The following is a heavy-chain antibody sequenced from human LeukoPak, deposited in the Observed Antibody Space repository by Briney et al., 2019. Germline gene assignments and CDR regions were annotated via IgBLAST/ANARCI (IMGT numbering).Heavy chain of an antibody. Sequence: GASVKVSCKASGYTFTSYGISWVRQAPGQGLEWMGWISAYNGNTNYAQKLQGRVTMTTDTSTSTAHMELRSLRSDDAAVYYCARAAITMIEKGNNWFDPWGQGTLVTVSS. D-gene: IGHD3-22*01. CDR2: ISAYNGNT. V-gene: IGHV1-18*01. J-gene: IGHJ5*02. CDR3: ARAAITMIEKGNNWFDP. CDR1: GYTFTSYG.